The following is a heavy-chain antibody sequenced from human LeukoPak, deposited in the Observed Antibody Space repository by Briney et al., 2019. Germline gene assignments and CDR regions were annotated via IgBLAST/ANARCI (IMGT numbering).Heavy chain of an antibody. D-gene: IGHD4-11*01. CDR3: ARDDYSNYVKCGY. J-gene: IGHJ4*02. V-gene: IGHV3-48*01. CDR2: ISSSSSTI. Sequence: GGSLRLSCAASGFTFSSYSMNWVRQAPGKGLEWVSYISSSSSTIYYADSVKGRFTISRDNAKNSLYLQVNSLRAEDTAIYYCARDDYSNYVKCGYWGQGTLVTVSS. CDR1: GFTFSSYS.